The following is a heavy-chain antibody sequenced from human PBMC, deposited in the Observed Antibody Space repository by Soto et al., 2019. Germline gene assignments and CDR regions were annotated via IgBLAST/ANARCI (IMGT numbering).Heavy chain of an antibody. J-gene: IGHJ4*02. Sequence: SETLSLTCTVSGGSISSYYWSWIRQPPGKGLEWIGYIYYSGSTNYNPSLKSRVTISVDTPKNQFSLKLSSVTAADTAVYYCARIVGASFDYWGQGTLVTVSS. CDR2: IYYSGST. D-gene: IGHD1-26*01. CDR1: GGSISSYY. V-gene: IGHV4-59*01. CDR3: ARIVGASFDY.